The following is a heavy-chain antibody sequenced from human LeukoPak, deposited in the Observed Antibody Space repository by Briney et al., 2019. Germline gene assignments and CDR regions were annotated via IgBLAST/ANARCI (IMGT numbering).Heavy chain of an antibody. J-gene: IGHJ4*02. CDR1: GFTFSNGW. V-gene: IGHV3-15*01. CDR2: IKSKTDGGTT. CDR3: TTVSFSGGAAY. D-gene: IGHD1-26*01. Sequence: GGSLRLSCAASGFTFSNGWMTWVRQAPGKGLEWVGLIKSKTDGGTTDYAAPVKGRFTISRDDSKNTIYLQMISLKTEDTAVYYCTTVSFSGGAAYWGQGTLVTVSS.